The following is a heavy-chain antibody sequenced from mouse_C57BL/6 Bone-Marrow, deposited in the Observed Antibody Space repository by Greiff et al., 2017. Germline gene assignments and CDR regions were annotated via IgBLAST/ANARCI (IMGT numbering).Heavy chain of an antibody. J-gene: IGHJ1*03. CDR1: GYTFTSYW. CDR3: AREGGYYGSSSGYFDV. D-gene: IGHD1-1*01. Sequence: VQLQQPGAELVMPGASVKLSCKASGYTFTSYWMHWVKQRPGQGLEWIGEIDPSDSYTNYNQKFKGKSTLTVDKSSSTAYMQLSSLTSEDSAVYYCAREGGYYGSSSGYFDVWGTGTTVTVSS. V-gene: IGHV1-69*01. CDR2: IDPSDSYT.